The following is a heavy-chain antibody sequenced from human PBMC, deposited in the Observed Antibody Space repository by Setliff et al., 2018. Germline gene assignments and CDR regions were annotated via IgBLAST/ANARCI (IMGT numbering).Heavy chain of an antibody. D-gene: IGHD6-19*01. CDR1: ELIFSHTW. CDR3: TTGYISGYYIGH. J-gene: IGHJ4*02. CDR2: IKGQTDGGTT. V-gene: IGHV3-15*01. Sequence: TGGSLRLSCAAPELIFSHTWMNWVHQAPGKGLEWVGRIKGQTDGGTTDYAAPVKGRFSISRDDSKNTVYLQMNSLKTEDTAVYYCTTGYISGYYIGHWGLGTLVTVSA.